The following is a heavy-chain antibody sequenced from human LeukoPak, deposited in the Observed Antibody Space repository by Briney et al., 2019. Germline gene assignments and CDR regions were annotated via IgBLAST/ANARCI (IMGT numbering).Heavy chain of an antibody. V-gene: IGHV1-18*01. CDR3: ARGRSIQIRSHDAFDI. CDR1: GYTFTNYG. D-gene: IGHD5-18*01. Sequence: ASVKVPCKASGYTFTNYGISWVREAPGQGLEWMGWISGYNGNTNYAQKLQGRVTMTTDTSTSTAYMELRSLRSDDTAVYYCARGRSIQIRSHDAFDIWGQGTMVTVSS. J-gene: IGHJ3*02. CDR2: ISGYNGNT.